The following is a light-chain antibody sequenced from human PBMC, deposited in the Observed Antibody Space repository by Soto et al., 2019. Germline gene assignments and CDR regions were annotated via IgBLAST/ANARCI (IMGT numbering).Light chain of an antibody. CDR1: QSISSW. V-gene: IGKV1-5*01. Sequence: DIQMTQSPSPLSASVGDRVTITCRASQSISSWLAWYQQKPGKAPKLLIYDASSLETGVPSTFSGSGSGTEFTLTISSLQPDDFATYYCLQYNSNSAWTCGQGTKV. CDR2: DAS. CDR3: LQYNSNSAWT. J-gene: IGKJ1*01.